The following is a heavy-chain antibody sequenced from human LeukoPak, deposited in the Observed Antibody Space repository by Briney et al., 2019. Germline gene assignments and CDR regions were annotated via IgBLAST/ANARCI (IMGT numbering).Heavy chain of an antibody. CDR3: ARGRGTSSFDY. V-gene: IGHV1-2*02. CDR2: INPNSGDS. Sequence: ASVTVSCKASEYTFVVHYMHWVRQAPGQGLEWMGWINPNSGDSKCTEKFQDRVTMTRDTSISTVYMELSRLRYDDTAVYYCARGRGTSSFDYWGQGTLVTVSS. D-gene: IGHD6-6*01. J-gene: IGHJ4*02. CDR1: EYTFVVHY.